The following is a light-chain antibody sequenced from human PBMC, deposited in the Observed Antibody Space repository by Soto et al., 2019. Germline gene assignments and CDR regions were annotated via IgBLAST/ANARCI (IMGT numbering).Light chain of an antibody. V-gene: IGKV1-5*03. Sequence: DIQMTQSTSTLSASVGDRVTITCRASQSISSWLAWYQQIPGKAPKLLIYLGSNRASGVPDRFSGSGSGTDFTLKISRVEAEDVRVYYCMQALQTPLAFGPGTKVGYQ. CDR2: LGS. CDR1: QSISSW. J-gene: IGKJ3*01. CDR3: MQALQTPLA.